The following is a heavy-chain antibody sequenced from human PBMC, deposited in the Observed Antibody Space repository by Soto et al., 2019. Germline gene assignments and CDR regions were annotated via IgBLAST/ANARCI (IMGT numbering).Heavy chain of an antibody. CDR3: AGEKVGTTGIDF. V-gene: IGHV1-8*01. Sequence: QAQLVQSGAEVKKPGASVKVSCKASGYTFTGYDINWVRQATGQVLEWMGWMNPNSGNTGYAQNFQGRGTMTRDNSITTAYIELTSLRDDDSAVYYCAGEKVGTTGIDFWGQGTLVTVSS. CDR1: GYTFTGYD. CDR2: MNPNSGNT. D-gene: IGHD1-26*01. J-gene: IGHJ4*02.